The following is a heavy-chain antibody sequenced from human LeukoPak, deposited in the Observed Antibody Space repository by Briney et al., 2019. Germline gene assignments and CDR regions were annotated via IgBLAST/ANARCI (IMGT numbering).Heavy chain of an antibody. D-gene: IGHD4-23*01. CDR3: AKVTTVVTPIAFDI. V-gene: IGHV3-21*04. CDR2: INSRSSSI. CDR1: GFTFSTYS. Sequence: GGSLRLSCEASGFTFSTYSMNWVRQAPGKGLKWVSSINSRSSSIYYADSVKGRFTISRDNAKNSLYLQMNSLRAEDAAVYYCAKVTTVVTPIAFDIWGQGTMVTVSS. J-gene: IGHJ3*02.